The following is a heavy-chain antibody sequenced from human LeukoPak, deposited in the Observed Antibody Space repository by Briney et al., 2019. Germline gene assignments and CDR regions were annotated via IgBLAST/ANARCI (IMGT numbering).Heavy chain of an antibody. V-gene: IGHV4-34*01. CDR3: ARDSGTTGEVKFNP. J-gene: IGHJ5*02. CDR2: INHSGMT. D-gene: IGHD3-10*01. CDR1: DDSFSNFY. Sequence: PSETLSLTCGVYDDSFSNFYWSWLRQPPGKGLEWIGEINHSGMTNYNPSLKSRVSISLDTSKKQFSLKLTSVTAADTAVYYCARDSGTTGEVKFNPWGQGTLVTVSS.